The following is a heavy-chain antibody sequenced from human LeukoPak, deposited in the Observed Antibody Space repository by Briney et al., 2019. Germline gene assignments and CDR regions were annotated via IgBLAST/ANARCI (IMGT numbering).Heavy chain of an antibody. CDR2: IKQDGSHI. J-gene: IGHJ4*02. CDR1: GFTFSSYW. D-gene: IGHD2-2*01. V-gene: IGHV3-7*01. Sequence: AGGSLRLSCATSGFTFSSYWMSWVRRAPGKGLEWVANIKQDGSHIFYVNSVKGRFTISRDTAKNSLSLQMNSLRAEDTAVYYCAREYCSGTSCYGYFDYWGQGTLVTVSS. CDR3: AREYCSGTSCYGYFDY.